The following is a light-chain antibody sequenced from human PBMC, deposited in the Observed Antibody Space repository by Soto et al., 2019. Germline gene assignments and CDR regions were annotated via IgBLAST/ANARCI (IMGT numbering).Light chain of an antibody. CDR1: QSVTSW. V-gene: IGKV1-5*03. CDR2: RAS. CDR3: LQYDSYST. J-gene: IGKJ2*01. Sequence: DLQMTQSPSTLSASVGDRVTITCRASQSVTSWLAWYQQKPGKAPKLLIYRASSLERGVPSRFSCSGAGTEFSLAISSLQPDDFATYYCLQYDSYSTFVQGTKLEIK.